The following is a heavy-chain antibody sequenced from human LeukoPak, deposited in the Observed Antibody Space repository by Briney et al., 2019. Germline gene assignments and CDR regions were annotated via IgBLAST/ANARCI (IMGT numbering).Heavy chain of an antibody. V-gene: IGHV4-59*12. CDR2: IYYSGST. CDR3: ARRLAVAAYNWFDP. D-gene: IGHD6-19*01. Sequence: SETLSLTCTVSGGSISPYYWSWIRQPPGKGLEWIGYIYYSGSTNYNPSLKSRVTISVDTSKNQFSLKLSSVTAADTAVYYCARRLAVAAYNWFDPWGQGTLVTVSS. CDR1: GGSISPYY. J-gene: IGHJ5*02.